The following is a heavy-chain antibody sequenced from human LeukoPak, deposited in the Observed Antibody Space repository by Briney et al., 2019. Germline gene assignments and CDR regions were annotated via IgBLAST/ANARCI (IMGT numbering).Heavy chain of an antibody. D-gene: IGHD6-19*01. CDR3: ARWAGYTSGWYWGPFYY. J-gene: IGHJ4*02. Sequence: SVKVSRKASGGTFSSHAISWVRQAPGQGLEWMGAIIPISGTSNYAQKFRGRVTITADESTSTAYMELSSLRSEDTAVFYCARWAGYTSGWYWGPFYYWGQGTLVTVSS. CDR2: IIPISGTS. CDR1: GGTFSSHA. V-gene: IGHV1-69*13.